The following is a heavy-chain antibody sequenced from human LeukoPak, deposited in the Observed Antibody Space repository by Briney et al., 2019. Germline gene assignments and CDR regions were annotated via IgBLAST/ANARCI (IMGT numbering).Heavy chain of an antibody. CDR2: ISTSGSTT. CDR1: GFTFSDYE. CDR3: ARGALHVFDY. V-gene: IGHV3-48*03. D-gene: IGHD3-10*02. J-gene: IGHJ4*02. Sequence: QAGGSLRLSCAASGFTFSDYEINWVRQAPGKGLEWASCISTSGSTTYYADSVKGRFTISRDNAKNSLFLQMNTLTVEDTAVYYCARGALHVFDYWGQGTPVTVSS.